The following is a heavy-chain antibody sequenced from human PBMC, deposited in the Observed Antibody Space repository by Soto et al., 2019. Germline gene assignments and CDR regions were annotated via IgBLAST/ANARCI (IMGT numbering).Heavy chain of an antibody. Sequence: QVQLVQSGAEVKKPGSSVNVSCKASGGTFSSYTISWVRQAPGQGLEWMGGIIPIFGTANYAQKFQGRVTITADESTSTAYMELSSLRSEDTAVYYCARDPRPKRRYYYYGMDVWGQGTTVTVSS. V-gene: IGHV1-69*01. CDR3: ARDPRPKRRYYYYGMDV. CDR1: GGTFSSYT. CDR2: IIPIFGTA. J-gene: IGHJ6*02.